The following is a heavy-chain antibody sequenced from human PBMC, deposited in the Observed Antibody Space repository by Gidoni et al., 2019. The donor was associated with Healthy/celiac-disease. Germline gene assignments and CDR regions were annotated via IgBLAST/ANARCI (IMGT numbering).Heavy chain of an antibody. D-gene: IGHD3-22*01. Sequence: QVQLQESGPGLVKPSETLSLTCTVSGGSISSYYWSWIRQPPGKGLEWIGYIYYSGSTNYNPSIKSRVTISVDTSKNQFSLKLSSVTAADTAVYYCARGGPMIVGQGDYWGQGTLVTVSS. CDR2: IYYSGST. J-gene: IGHJ4*02. V-gene: IGHV4-59*01. CDR3: ARGGPMIVGQGDY. CDR1: GGSISSYY.